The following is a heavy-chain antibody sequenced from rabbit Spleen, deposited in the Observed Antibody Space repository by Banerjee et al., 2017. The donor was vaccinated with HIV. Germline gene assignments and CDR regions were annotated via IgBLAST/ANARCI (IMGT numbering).Heavy chain of an antibody. CDR2: IGTGVGDT. D-gene: IGHD6-1*01. Sequence: QQLVESGGGLVKPGASLTLTCTASGFSFSSGYDMCWVRQAPGKGLEWIACIGTGVGDTYYANWAKGRFTISKTSSTTVTLQVTSLTAADTATYFCARETWGSTGYGDGNLWGPGTLVTVS. J-gene: IGHJ4*01. CDR1: GFSFSSGYD. CDR3: ARETWGSTGYGDGNL. V-gene: IGHV1S40*01.